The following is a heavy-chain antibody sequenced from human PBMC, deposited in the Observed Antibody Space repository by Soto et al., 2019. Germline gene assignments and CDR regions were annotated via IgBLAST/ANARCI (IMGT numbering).Heavy chain of an antibody. V-gene: IGHV3-23*01. Sequence: GGSLRLSCAASGFTFSSYAMSWVRQAPGKGLEWISSIPGSGGSTYYADSVKGRFTISRDNSKNTLYLQMNSLRAEDTAVYYCARDDYPYYDDSSGYHFDYWGQGALVTVSS. J-gene: IGHJ4*02. D-gene: IGHD3-22*01. CDR2: IPGSGGST. CDR1: GFTFSSYA. CDR3: ARDDYPYYDDSSGYHFDY.